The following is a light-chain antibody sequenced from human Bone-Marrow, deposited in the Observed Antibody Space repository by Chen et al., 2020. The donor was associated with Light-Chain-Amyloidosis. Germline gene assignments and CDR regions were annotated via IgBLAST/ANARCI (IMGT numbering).Light chain of an antibody. Sequence: DTQMTQSPSSLSASVGDKVTFTCRANQTIGTYLNWYQQKPRKAPKLLIFGASKLQSGVPSRFSGSGSGTEFTLTINGLEPEDFAAYFCQQTYNIPWTFGLGT. CDR1: QTIGTY. CDR3: QQTYNIPWT. V-gene: IGKV1-39*01. J-gene: IGKJ1*01. CDR2: GAS.